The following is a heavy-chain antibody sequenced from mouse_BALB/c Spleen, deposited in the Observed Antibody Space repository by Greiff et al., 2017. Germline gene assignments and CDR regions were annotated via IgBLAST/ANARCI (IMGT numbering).Heavy chain of an antibody. CDR1: GYSFTSYY. CDR2: IDPFNGGT. V-gene: IGHV1S135*01. J-gene: IGHJ4*01. CDR3: APIYYYAMDY. Sequence: VQLQQSGPELMKPGASVKISCKASGYSFTSYYMHWVKQSHGKSLEWIGYIDPFNGGTSYNQKFKGKATLTVDKSSSTAYMHLSSLTSEDSAVYYCAPIYYYAMDYWGQGTSVTVSS.